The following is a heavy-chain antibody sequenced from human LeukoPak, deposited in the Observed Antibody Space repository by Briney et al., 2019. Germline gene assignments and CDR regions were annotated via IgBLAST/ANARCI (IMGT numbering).Heavy chain of an antibody. CDR3: AKEGNTAMAHFDY. Sequence: GGSLRLSCAASGFTFSSSAMSWVRQAPGKGLEWVSAISNNGGYTYYADSVQGRFTIPRDNSKSTLCLQMNSLRAEDTAVYYCAKEGNTAMAHFDYWGQGTLVTISS. CDR2: ISNNGGYT. CDR1: GFTFSSSA. D-gene: IGHD5-18*01. J-gene: IGHJ4*02. V-gene: IGHV3-23*01.